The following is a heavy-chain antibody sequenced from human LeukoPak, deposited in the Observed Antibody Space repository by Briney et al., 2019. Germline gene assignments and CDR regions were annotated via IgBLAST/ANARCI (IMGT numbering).Heavy chain of an antibody. J-gene: IGHJ4*02. CDR1: GFIFRDVW. Sequence: GGSLRLSCAGSGFIFRDVWMSWVRDAPGKGLEWVGRIKSKSDGVTIDYAAPVKGRVTMSRDDSKKTSSLEMNNLKTEDTGVYYCTTDLDYWGQGTLVTVSS. CDR3: TTDLDY. CDR2: IKSKSDGVTI. V-gene: IGHV3-15*01.